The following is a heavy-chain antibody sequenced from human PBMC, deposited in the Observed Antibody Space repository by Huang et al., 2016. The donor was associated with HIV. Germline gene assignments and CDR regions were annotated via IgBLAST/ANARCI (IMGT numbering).Heavy chain of an antibody. J-gene: IGHJ3*02. D-gene: IGHD2-15*01. CDR2: CDPEYGET. Sequence: QVKLVASGAELKKPGASVRVSCKVSGYTVSELSLHWVRQAPEKGLEWMGGCDPEYGETIYAQRFQGRVTMTADTSTDTAYMELSSLRPEDTAVYYCATSTPVVGAGVLRRAFDIWGQGTMVTVSS. V-gene: IGHV1-24*01. CDR1: GYTVSELS. CDR3: ATSTPVVGAGVLRRAFDI.